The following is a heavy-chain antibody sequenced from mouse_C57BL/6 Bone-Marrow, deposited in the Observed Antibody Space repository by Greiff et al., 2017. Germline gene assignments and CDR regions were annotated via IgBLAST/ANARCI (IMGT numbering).Heavy chain of an antibody. J-gene: IGHJ3*01. CDR1: GFSLTSSG. V-gene: IGHV2-6*01. CDR2: IWGVGST. Sequence: VKLLESGPGLVAPSQSLSITCTVSGFSLTSSGVDWVRQSPGQGLEWLGVIWGVGSTNYNSALKSRLSISKDNSKSQVFLKMNSLQTYDTAMYYCASSPRSSSGLFAYWGHGTLVTVSA. CDR3: ASSPRSSSGLFAY. D-gene: IGHD3-2*02.